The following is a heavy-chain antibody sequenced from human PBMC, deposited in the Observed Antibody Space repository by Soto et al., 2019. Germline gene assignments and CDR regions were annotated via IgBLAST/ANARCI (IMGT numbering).Heavy chain of an antibody. D-gene: IGHD2-2*01. Sequence: QVQLVQSGAEVKKPGSSVKVSCKASGGTFSSYAISWVRQAPGQGLEWMGGIIPIFGTANDAQKFQGRVTITADESTSTAYMELSSLRSEDTAVYYCARAGDIVVVPAALNYYYGMDVWGQGTTVTVSS. CDR3: ARAGDIVVVPAALNYYYGMDV. V-gene: IGHV1-69*01. CDR1: GGTFSSYA. CDR2: IIPIFGTA. J-gene: IGHJ6*02.